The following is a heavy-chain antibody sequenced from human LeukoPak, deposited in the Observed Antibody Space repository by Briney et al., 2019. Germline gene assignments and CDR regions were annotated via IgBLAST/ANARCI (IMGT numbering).Heavy chain of an antibody. J-gene: IGHJ3*02. CDR2: IYYSGST. CDR3: ARDWRYSSGWQSAFDI. D-gene: IGHD6-19*01. V-gene: IGHV4-39*07. CDR1: GGSISSSGYY. Sequence: SETLSLTCTVSGGSISSSGYYWGWIRQPPGKGLEWIGTIYYSGSTYSNPSLQRRVTISVDTSKNHFSLKLSSVTAADTAVYYCARDWRYSSGWQSAFDIWGQGTMVTVSS.